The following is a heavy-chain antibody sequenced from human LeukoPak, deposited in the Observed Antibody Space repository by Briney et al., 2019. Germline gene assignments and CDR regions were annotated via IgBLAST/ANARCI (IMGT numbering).Heavy chain of an antibody. Sequence: GGSLRLSCAASGFTFSDYAMTWVRQAPGKGLDWVSVISYSGDTTYYADSVKGRFTISRDNSKNTLYLQMNGLRVEDMAVYYCAKESPAFDCWGQGALVTVSS. CDR1: GFTFSDYA. CDR3: AKESPAFDC. V-gene: IGHV3-23*01. CDR2: ISYSGDTT. J-gene: IGHJ4*02.